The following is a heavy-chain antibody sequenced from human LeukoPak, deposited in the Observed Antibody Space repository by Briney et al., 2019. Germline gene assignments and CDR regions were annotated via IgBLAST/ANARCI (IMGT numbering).Heavy chain of an antibody. D-gene: IGHD3-22*01. CDR3: ARNVGAYYYDSSGYYGY. J-gene: IGHJ4*02. V-gene: IGHV3-33*01. CDR2: IWYDGGNK. CDR1: GFTFSMFG. Sequence: GGSLRLSCAASGFTFSMFGMHWVRQAPGKRLEWVALIWYDGGNKYYADSVKGRFTISRDNSRNTLYLQMNSLRAEDTAVYYCARNVGAYYYDSSGYYGYWGQGTLVTVSS.